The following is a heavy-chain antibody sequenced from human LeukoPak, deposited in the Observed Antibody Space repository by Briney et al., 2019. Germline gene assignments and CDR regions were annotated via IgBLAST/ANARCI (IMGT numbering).Heavy chain of an antibody. Sequence: GGSLRLSCAASGFTFSSYWTHWVRQAPGKGLVWVSRINSDGSSTSYADSVKGRLTISRDNAKNTLYLQMNSLRAEDTAVYYCARFLAAGTGNYWGQGTLVTVSS. V-gene: IGHV3-74*01. D-gene: IGHD6-13*01. CDR1: GFTFSSYW. CDR3: ARFLAAGTGNY. CDR2: INSDGSST. J-gene: IGHJ4*02.